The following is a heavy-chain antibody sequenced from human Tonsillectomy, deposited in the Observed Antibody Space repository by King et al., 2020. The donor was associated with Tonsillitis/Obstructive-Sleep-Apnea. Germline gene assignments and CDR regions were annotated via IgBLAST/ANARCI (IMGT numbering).Heavy chain of an antibody. CDR2: ISDTGRT. CDR3: AREKAWPLYRNVTGCEDNNSGMDL. Sequence: QLQESGPGLVKPSETLSLTCTVSGGSISDYYWTWIRQSVGKGLEWIGRISDTGRTHYNPSLNSRVTLSVDTSKKQVSLAVWSVTAGDTGVYYCAREKAWPLYRNVTGCEDNNSGMDLWGQGTTGTVAS. D-gene: IGHD2/OR15-2a*01. CDR1: GGSISDYY. V-gene: IGHV4-4*07. J-gene: IGHJ6*02.